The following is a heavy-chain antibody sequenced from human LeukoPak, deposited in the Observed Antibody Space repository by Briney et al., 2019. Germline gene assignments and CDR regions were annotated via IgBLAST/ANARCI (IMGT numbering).Heavy chain of an antibody. CDR2: ISGSAGST. D-gene: IGHD4-17*01. CDR1: GFTFSSYA. CDR3: AKGHNTVTTVGEY. J-gene: IGHJ4*02. Sequence: GGSLRLSCAVSGFTFSSYAMNWVRQAPGKGLEWVSAISGSAGSTYYADSVKGRFTISRDNSKSTLYLQMNSLRAEDTAVYYCAKGHNTVTTVGEYWGQGTLVTVSS. V-gene: IGHV3-23*01.